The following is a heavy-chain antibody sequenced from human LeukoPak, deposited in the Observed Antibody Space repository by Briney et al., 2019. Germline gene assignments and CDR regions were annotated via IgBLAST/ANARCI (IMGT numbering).Heavy chain of an antibody. J-gene: IGHJ4*02. Sequence: SETLSITCTVSGGSISSYSWSWIRQPPGKGLEWIGEINHSGSTNYNPSLKSRVTISVDTSKNQFSLKLSSVTAADTAVYYCARGRGTAARIDYWGQGTLVTVSS. CDR2: INHSGST. V-gene: IGHV4-34*01. CDR1: GGSISSYS. CDR3: ARGRGTAARIDY. D-gene: IGHD6-6*01.